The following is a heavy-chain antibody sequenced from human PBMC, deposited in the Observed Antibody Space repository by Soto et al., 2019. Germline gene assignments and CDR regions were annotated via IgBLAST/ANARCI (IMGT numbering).Heavy chain of an antibody. D-gene: IGHD2-2*01. CDR2: IIPIFGTA. J-gene: IGHJ6*02. Sequence: SVKVSCKASGGTFSSYAISWVRQAPGQGLEWMGGIIPIFGTANYAQKFQGRVTITADESTSTAYMELSSLRSEDTAVYHCARALSQLLDYYYGMDVWGQGTTVTVSS. CDR1: GGTFSSYA. V-gene: IGHV1-69*13. CDR3: ARALSQLLDYYYGMDV.